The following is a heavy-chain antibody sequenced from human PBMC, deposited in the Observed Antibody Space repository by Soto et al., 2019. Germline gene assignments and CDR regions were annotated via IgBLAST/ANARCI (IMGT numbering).Heavy chain of an antibody. J-gene: IGHJ4*02. V-gene: IGHV3-48*01. CDR1: GFTFSSYS. CDR3: ARGDIAARFY. CDR2: ISSSSSTI. Sequence: GGSLRLSCAASGFTFSSYSMNWVRQAPGKGLEWVSYISSSSSTIYYADSVKGRFTISRDNAKNSLYLQMNSLRAEDTAVYYCARGDIAARFYWGQGTLVTVSS. D-gene: IGHD6-6*01.